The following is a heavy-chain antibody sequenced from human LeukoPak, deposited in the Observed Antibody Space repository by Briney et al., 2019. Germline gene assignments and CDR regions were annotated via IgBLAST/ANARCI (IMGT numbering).Heavy chain of an antibody. CDR2: IYPGDSDT. CDR1: GYTFTSYA. CDR3: ARRAHSSLRWFDP. D-gene: IGHD6-13*01. J-gene: IGHJ5*02. V-gene: IGHV5-51*01. Sequence: ASVKVSCKASGYTFTSYAMHWVRQAPGQRLEWMGIIYPGDSDTRYSPTFQGQVTISADKSISTAYLQWSSLKASDTAMYYCARRAHSSLRWFDPWGQGTLVTVSS.